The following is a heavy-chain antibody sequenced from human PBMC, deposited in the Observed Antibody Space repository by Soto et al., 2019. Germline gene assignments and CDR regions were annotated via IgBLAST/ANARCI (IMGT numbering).Heavy chain of an antibody. CDR1: GFTFSSYG. CDR2: ISYDGSNK. V-gene: IGHV3-30*18. Sequence: GGSLRPSCAASGFTFSSYGMHWVRQAPGKGLERVAVISYDGSNKYYADSVKGRFTISRDNSKNTLYLQMNSLRAEDTAVYYCAKPMLSMVRFFGPLQYGMDVWGQGTTVTVSS. D-gene: IGHD5-18*01. CDR3: AKPMLSMVRFFGPLQYGMDV. J-gene: IGHJ6*02.